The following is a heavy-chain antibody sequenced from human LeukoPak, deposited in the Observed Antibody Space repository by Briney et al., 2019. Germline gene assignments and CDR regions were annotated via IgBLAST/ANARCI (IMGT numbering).Heavy chain of an antibody. D-gene: IGHD3-22*01. CDR2: IWYDGSNK. CDR3: PKDSTVHESSGYYQGLDY. J-gene: IGHJ4*02. V-gene: IGHV3-33*06. Sequence: RGSLRLSCAASGFTFSSYGMHSVRQAPGKGLEWVPVIWYDGSNKYYADSVKGRFTISRDNSKNTLYLQMNSLRAEDTAVFYTPKDSTVHESSGYYQGLDYWGQRTLVTVSS. CDR1: GFTFSSYG.